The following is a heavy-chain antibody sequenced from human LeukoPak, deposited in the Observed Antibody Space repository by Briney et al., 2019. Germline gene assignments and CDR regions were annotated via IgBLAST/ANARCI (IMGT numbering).Heavy chain of an antibody. CDR1: GFTFSNYA. CDR3: AKETEAAAGPLDC. Sequence: GGSLRLSCAASGFTFSNYAMSWVRQAPGKGLEWVSVVSASGGSTYYADSVKGRFTISRDNSKNTLYLQMNSLRAEDTAAYYCAKETEAAAGPLDCWGQGTLVTVSS. CDR2: VSASGGST. V-gene: IGHV3-23*01. D-gene: IGHD6-13*01. J-gene: IGHJ4*02.